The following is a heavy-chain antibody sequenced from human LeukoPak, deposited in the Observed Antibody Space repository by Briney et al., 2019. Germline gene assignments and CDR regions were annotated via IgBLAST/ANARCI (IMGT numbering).Heavy chain of an antibody. D-gene: IGHD2-2*01. Sequence: GGSLRLSCAASGFTFSNYWMHWVRHAPGNGLVWVSRINSDGSSTTYAASVKGRFTISRDNGKNTLYLQMNSLRAEDTAVYYCARDRGYCSSTSCYLYWFDPWGQGTLVTVSS. CDR3: ARDRGYCSSTSCYLYWFDP. J-gene: IGHJ5*02. CDR2: INSDGSST. V-gene: IGHV3-74*01. CDR1: GFTFSNYW.